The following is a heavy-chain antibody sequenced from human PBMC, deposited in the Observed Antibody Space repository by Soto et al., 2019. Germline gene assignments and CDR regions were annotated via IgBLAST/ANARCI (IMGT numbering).Heavy chain of an antibody. V-gene: IGHV4-4*02. Sequence: QVQLQESGPGLVRPSGTLSLTCAVSGGSISSDNCWGWVRQPPGKGLEWIGEIYHTGITNYNPSLKSRVIMSVDKFKNQLSLMLSSVTAADTAVFYCARFGSPSLLLGELAPYYFDYWGQGILVTVSS. CDR1: GGSISSDNC. J-gene: IGHJ4*02. CDR2: IYHTGIT. CDR3: ARFGSPSLLLGELAPYYFDY. D-gene: IGHD3-16*01.